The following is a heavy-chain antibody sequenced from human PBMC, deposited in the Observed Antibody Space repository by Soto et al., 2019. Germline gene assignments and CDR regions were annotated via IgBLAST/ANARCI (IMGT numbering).Heavy chain of an antibody. CDR2: INPSGGST. V-gene: IGHV1-46*01. J-gene: IGHJ5*02. D-gene: IGHD6-19*01. CDR3: ARALFKTSEYSSGWYNWFDP. CDR1: GYTFTSYY. Sequence: QVQLVQSGAEVKKPGASVKVSCKASGYTFTSYYMHWVRQAPGQGLEWMGIINPSGGSTSYAQKFQGRVTMTRDTSTSTVYMEVSSLRSEDTAVFYCARALFKTSEYSSGWYNWFDPWGQGILVTVSS.